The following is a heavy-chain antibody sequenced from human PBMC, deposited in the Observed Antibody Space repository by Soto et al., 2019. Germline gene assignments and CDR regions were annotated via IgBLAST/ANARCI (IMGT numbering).Heavy chain of an antibody. J-gene: IGHJ5*01. CDR1: GFTFSSYA. CDR3: AKDRGRGYDWFDS. D-gene: IGHD5-12*01. V-gene: IGHV3-23*01. Sequence: EVQLLESGGGLVQPGGSLRLSCAASGFTFSSYAMSWVRQAPGKGLEWVSAISGSGGSTFYADSVKGRFTISRDTSKNTLLLQMSSLRAEDTAVYYCAKDRGRGYDWFDSGGQGTLVTVSS. CDR2: ISGSGGST.